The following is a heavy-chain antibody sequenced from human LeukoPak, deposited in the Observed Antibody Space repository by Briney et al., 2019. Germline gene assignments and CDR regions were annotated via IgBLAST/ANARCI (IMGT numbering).Heavy chain of an antibody. CDR3: ARAEGYYYDSSGCLDY. V-gene: IGHV3-20*04. J-gene: IGHJ4*02. CDR2: INWNGGST. D-gene: IGHD3-22*01. CDR1: GFTFDDYG. Sequence: PGGSLRLSCAASGFTFDDYGMSWVRQAPGKGLEWVSGINWNGGSTGYADSVKGRFTISRDNAKNSLYLQMNSLRAEDTALYYCARAEGYYYDSSGCLDYWGQGTLVTVSS.